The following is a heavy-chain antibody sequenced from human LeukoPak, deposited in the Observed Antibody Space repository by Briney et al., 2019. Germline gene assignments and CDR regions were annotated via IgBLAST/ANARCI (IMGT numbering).Heavy chain of an antibody. V-gene: IGHV1-69*13. CDR1: GGTFSSYA. CDR2: IIPISGTA. CDR3: ARNVDTAMVLAY. D-gene: IGHD5-18*01. Sequence: SVKVSCKASGGTFSSYAISWVRQAPGQGLEWMGGIIPISGTANYAQKFQGRVTITADESTSTVYMELSSLRSEDTAVYYCARNVDTAMVLAYWGQGTLVTVSS. J-gene: IGHJ4*02.